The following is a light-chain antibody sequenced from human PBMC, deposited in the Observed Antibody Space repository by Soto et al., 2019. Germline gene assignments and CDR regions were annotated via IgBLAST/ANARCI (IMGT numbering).Light chain of an antibody. V-gene: IGKV3-15*01. Sequence: EVVMTQSPATLSVSPGERATLSCRASQSVSNNLAWFQQKPGQAPRLLIYHASTRATGIPARFSGSGSGTEFTLTISSLQSEDFAVYYCQQYNNWWTFGQGTKV. J-gene: IGKJ1*01. CDR3: QQYNNWWT. CDR2: HAS. CDR1: QSVSNN.